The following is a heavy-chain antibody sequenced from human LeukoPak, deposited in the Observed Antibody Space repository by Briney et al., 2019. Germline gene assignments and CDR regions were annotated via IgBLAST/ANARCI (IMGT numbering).Heavy chain of an antibody. J-gene: IGHJ5*02. CDR2: IKQDGSEK. CDR1: EFTFSSYW. CDR3: ARDYTGYFP. D-gene: IGHD3-9*01. Sequence: GGSLRLSCTASEFTFSSYWMSWVRQAPGKGLEWVANIKQDGSEKDYVDSVKGRFTISRDNAKNSLYLQMNSLRAEDTAVYYCARDYTGYFPWGQGTLVIVSS. V-gene: IGHV3-7*01.